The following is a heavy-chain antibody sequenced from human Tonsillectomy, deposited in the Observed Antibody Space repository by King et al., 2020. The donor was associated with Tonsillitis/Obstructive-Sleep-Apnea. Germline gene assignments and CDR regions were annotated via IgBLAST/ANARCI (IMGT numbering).Heavy chain of an antibody. Sequence: VQLQASGPGLVKPSETLSLTCTVSGGSISSGGYYWTWIRQHPGKGLEWIGYIYYSGSTYYNPSLKSPVTISVDTSKNQFSLKLTSVTAADTAVYFCARGWSFSQFDPWGQGTRVTVSS. D-gene: IGHD2-15*01. V-gene: IGHV4-31*01. CDR3: ARGWSFSQFDP. J-gene: IGHJ5*02. CDR2: IYYSGST. CDR1: GGSISSGGYY.